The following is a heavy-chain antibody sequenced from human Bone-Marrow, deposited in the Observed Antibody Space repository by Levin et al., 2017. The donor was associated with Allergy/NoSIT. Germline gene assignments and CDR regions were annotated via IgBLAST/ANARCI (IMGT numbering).Heavy chain of an antibody. CDR1: GGSIRSGGYY. CDR3: ARIPDTTSEFDY. D-gene: IGHD5-18*01. V-gene: IGHV4-31*03. Sequence: LRLSCTVSGGSIRSGGYYWSWIRQHPGKGLEWIGYIYDSGSTSYNPSLESRVAISVDTSKNQFYLKLTSLTAADTAVYYCARIPDTTSEFDYWGQGTLVNVSS. J-gene: IGHJ4*02. CDR2: IYDSGST.